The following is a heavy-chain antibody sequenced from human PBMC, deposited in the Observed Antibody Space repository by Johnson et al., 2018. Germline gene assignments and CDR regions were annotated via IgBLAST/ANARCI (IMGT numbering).Heavy chain of an antibody. Sequence: EVQLVETGGGLVKPGGSLRLSCAASGFTFSSYSMNWVRQAPGKGLEWVSSISSSSSYIYYADSVKGRFTISRDNAKNTLYLQMNSLRAEDTAVYYCARDRRWEGDAFDIWGQGTMVTVSS. CDR2: ISSSSSYI. V-gene: IGHV3-21*01. CDR3: ARDRRWEGDAFDI. D-gene: IGHD1-26*01. J-gene: IGHJ3*02. CDR1: GFTFSSYS.